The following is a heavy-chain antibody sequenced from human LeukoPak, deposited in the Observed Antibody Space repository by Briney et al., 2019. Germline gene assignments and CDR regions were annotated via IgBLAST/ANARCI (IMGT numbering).Heavy chain of an antibody. CDR2: IYYSGYA. Sequence: SETLSLTCTVSGGSISSSSYYWGWIRQPPGKGLEWIGSIYYSGYAHYNPSLKSRVTIAVDTSKNQFSLSLSSVTAADTAVYYCARKYFYGSGSYYSQFDFWGQGTLVTVSS. D-gene: IGHD3-10*01. V-gene: IGHV4-39*01. CDR3: ARKYFYGSGSYYSQFDF. CDR1: GGSISSSSYY. J-gene: IGHJ4*02.